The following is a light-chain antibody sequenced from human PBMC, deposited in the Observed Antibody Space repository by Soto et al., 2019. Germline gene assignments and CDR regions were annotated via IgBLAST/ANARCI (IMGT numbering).Light chain of an antibody. V-gene: IGKV2-28*01. CDR1: QSLRHSNGYNY. J-gene: IGKJ2*01. CDR2: LGS. Sequence: DIVMTQSPLSLPVTPGEAASISCRSSQSLRHSNGYNYLDWYLQKPGQSPQLLIYLGSNRASGVPDRFSGSGSGTDFTLKISRVEAEDVGFYYCMQRLHTWYTFGQGTKLEIK. CDR3: MQRLHTWYT.